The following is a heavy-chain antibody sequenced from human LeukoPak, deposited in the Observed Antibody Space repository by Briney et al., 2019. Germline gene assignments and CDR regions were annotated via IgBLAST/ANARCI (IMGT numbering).Heavy chain of an antibody. J-gene: IGHJ4*02. D-gene: IGHD2-15*01. CDR1: GFTFSSYA. V-gene: IGHV3-30-3*01. Sequence: PGGSLRLSCAASGFTFSSYAMHWVRQAPGKGLEWVAVISYDGSNKYYADSVKDRFTISRDNSKNTLYLQMNSLRAEDTAVYYCARDPIPVVVVAATLDYWGQGTLVTVSS. CDR2: ISYDGSNK. CDR3: ARDPIPVVVVAATLDY.